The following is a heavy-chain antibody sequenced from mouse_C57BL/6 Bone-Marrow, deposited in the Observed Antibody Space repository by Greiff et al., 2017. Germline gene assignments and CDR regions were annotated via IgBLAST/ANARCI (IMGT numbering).Heavy chain of an antibody. J-gene: IGHJ3*01. CDR2: IYPGDGDT. CDR1: GYAFSSSW. Sequence: LQQSGPELVKPGASVKISCKASGYAFSSSWMNWVKRRPGKGLEWIGRIYPGDGDTNYNGKFKGQVTLTADKSSSTTYMQLSSLTSEDSAVYFCARGGYDAWFAYWGQGTLVTVAA. D-gene: IGHD2-2*01. CDR3: ARGGYDAWFAY. V-gene: IGHV1-82*01.